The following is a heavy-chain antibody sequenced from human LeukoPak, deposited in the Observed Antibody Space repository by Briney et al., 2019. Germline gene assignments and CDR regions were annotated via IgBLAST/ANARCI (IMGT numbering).Heavy chain of an antibody. CDR3: ARSREGFDYTKGGFDY. Sequence: PSETLSLTCTVSGGSISSSSDYWGWIRQPPGKGLEWIGSIYYSGSTYYNPSLKSRVTISADTSKNQFSLKLSSVTAADTAVYYCARSREGFDYTKGGFDYWGQGTLVTVSS. CDR2: IYYSGST. J-gene: IGHJ4*02. V-gene: IGHV4-39*01. CDR1: GGSISSSSDY. D-gene: IGHD4-11*01.